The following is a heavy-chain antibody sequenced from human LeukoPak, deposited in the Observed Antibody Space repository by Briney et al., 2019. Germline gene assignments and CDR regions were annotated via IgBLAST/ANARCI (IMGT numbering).Heavy chain of an antibody. D-gene: IGHD2-2*01. V-gene: IGHV1-2*02. CDR3: AINRYCSSTSCPCFDY. J-gene: IGHJ4*02. Sequence: ASVKVSCKASGYTFTGYYMHWVRQAPGQGLEWMGWINPNSGGTNYAQKFQGRVTMTRNTSISTAYMELSSLRSEDAAVYYCAINRYCSSTSCPCFDYWGQGTLVTVSS. CDR1: GYTFTGYY. CDR2: INPNSGGT.